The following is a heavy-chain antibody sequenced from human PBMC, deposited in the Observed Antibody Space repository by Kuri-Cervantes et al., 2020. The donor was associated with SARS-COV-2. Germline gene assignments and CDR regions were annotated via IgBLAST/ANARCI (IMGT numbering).Heavy chain of an antibody. Sequence: GESLKISCAAAGFTFSSYSMNWVRQAPGKGLEWVSSISSSSSYIYYAGSVKGRFTISRDNSKNTLYLQMNSLRAEDTAVYYCAREVRTVGYYYYMDVWGKGTTVTVSS. D-gene: IGHD4-23*01. V-gene: IGHV3-21*04. CDR3: AREVRTVGYYYYMDV. CDR1: GFTFSSYS. J-gene: IGHJ6*03. CDR2: ISSSSSYI.